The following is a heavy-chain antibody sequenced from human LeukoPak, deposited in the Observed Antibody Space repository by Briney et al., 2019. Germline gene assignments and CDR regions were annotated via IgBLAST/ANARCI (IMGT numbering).Heavy chain of an antibody. CDR3: ARAYGSGSFFDY. V-gene: IGHV2-70*04. CDR2: IDWDDDK. J-gene: IGHJ4*02. CDR1: GFSLRTSGMR. Sequence: SGPTLVNPTQTLTLTCTFSGFSLRTSGMRVSWIRQPPEKALEWLARIDWDDDKFYSTSLKTRLTISKDTSKNQVVLTMTNMDPVDTATYYCARAYGSGSFFDYWGQGTLVTVS. D-gene: IGHD3-10*01.